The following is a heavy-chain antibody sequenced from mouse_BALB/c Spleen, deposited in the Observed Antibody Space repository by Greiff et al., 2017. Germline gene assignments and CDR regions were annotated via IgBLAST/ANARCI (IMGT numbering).Heavy chain of an antibody. V-gene: IGHV2-4-1*01. CDR1: GFSLTSYG. J-gene: IGHJ4*01. Sequence: QVQLKESGPGLVQPSQSLSITCTVSGFSLTSYGVHWVRQSPGKGLEWLGVIWSGGSTDYNAAFISRLSISKDNSKSQVFFKMNSLQADDTAIYYCARKITTATGAMDYWGQGTSVTVSS. CDR2: IWSGGST. CDR3: ARKITTATGAMDY. D-gene: IGHD1-2*01.